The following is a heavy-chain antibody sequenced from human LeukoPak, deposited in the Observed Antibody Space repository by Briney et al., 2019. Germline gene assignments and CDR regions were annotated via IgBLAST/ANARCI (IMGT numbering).Heavy chain of an antibody. V-gene: IGHV4-61*02. CDR2: IYTSGST. CDR1: GGSISSGTYY. D-gene: IGHD1-1*01. Sequence: SETLSLTCTVSGGSISSGTYYWSWIRQPAGKGLEWIGRIYTSGSTTHTPSLKSRVTISVDTSKNQFSLKLSSVTAADTAVYYCARQLERLEGWFDPWGQGTLVTVSS. J-gene: IGHJ5*02. CDR3: ARQLERLEGWFDP.